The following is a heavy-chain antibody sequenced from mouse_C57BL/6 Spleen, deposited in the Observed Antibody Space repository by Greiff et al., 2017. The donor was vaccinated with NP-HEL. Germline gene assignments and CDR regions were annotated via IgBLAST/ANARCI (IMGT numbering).Heavy chain of an antibody. Sequence: EVQVVESGGDLVKPGGSLKLSCAASGFTFSSYGMSWVRQTPDKRLEWVATISSGGSYTYYPDSVKGRFTISRDNAKNTLYLQMSSLKSEDTAMYYCARHEDYYGSRPAWFAYWGQGTLVTVSA. J-gene: IGHJ3*01. CDR1: GFTFSSYG. V-gene: IGHV5-6*01. CDR2: ISSGGSYT. D-gene: IGHD1-1*01. CDR3: ARHEDYYGSRPAWFAY.